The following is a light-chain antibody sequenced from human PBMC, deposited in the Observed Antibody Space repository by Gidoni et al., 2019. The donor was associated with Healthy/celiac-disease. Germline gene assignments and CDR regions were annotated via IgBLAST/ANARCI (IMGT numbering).Light chain of an antibody. V-gene: IGLV2-23*01. CDR1: SSDVGSYNL. CDR3: CSYAGSSVV. J-gene: IGLJ2*01. Sequence: PALTQPDYASGSPGQSITIYRTVTSSDVGSYNLVSWYQQPPGKAPKRMIYEGSKPPSGVSNRFSGSKSCNTASLTISGLQAEDEADYYCCSYAGSSVVFGGGSKLTVL. CDR2: EGS.